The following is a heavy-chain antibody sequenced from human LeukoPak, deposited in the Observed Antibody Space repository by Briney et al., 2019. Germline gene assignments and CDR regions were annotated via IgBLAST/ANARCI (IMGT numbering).Heavy chain of an antibody. V-gene: IGHV1-8*01. CDR1: GYTFTTYG. D-gene: IGHD1-26*01. CDR3: ARVIEWEVISHYYYMDV. CDR2: MNPNSGDT. Sequence: GASVKVSCKASGYTFTTYGINWVRQATGQGLEWMGWMNPNSGDTGYAQKFQGRVTMTRNTSINTAYMELSSLRSEDTAVYYCARVIEWEVISHYYYMDVWGKGTTVTISS. J-gene: IGHJ6*03.